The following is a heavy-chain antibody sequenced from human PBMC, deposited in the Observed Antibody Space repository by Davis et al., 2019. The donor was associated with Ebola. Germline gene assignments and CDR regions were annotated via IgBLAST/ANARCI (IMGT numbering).Heavy chain of an antibody. CDR1: GYTFTGYY. D-gene: IGHD2-2*01. Sequence: ASVKVSCKASGYTFTGYYMHWVRQAPGQGLEWMGWINPNSGGTNYAQKFQGWVTMTRDTSISTAYMELRSLRSDDTAMYYCARAYCSTTSCSTSTSYFDCWGQGTLVTVSS. V-gene: IGHV1-2*04. CDR2: INPNSGGT. CDR3: ARAYCSTTSCSTSTSYFDC. J-gene: IGHJ4*02.